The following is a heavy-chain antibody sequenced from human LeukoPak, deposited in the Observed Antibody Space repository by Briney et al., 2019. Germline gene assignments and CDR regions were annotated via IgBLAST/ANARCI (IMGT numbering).Heavy chain of an antibody. J-gene: IGHJ3*02. V-gene: IGHV3-53*01. CDR1: GFTVSSTY. D-gene: IGHD2-21*02. Sequence: PGGSLRLSCAASGFTVSSTYTSWVRQAPGKGLDWVSVIYSGGTTYYADSVKGRFTIYRDNSKNTLYLQMNSLRAEDTAVYYCARDLDTYVVLTAYDTFDIWGQGTMVTVSS. CDR2: IYSGGTT. CDR3: ARDLDTYVVLTAYDTFDI.